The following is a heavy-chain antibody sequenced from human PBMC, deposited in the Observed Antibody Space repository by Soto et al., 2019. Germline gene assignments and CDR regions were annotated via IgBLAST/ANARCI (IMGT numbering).Heavy chain of an antibody. D-gene: IGHD3-9*01. CDR3: ARDQYYDILTGYYNPTDYDMDV. Sequence: GASVKVSCKASGGTFSSYAISWVRQAPGQGLEWMGGIIPIFGTANYAQKFQGRVTITADTSTSTAYMELRSLRSDDTAVYYCARDQYYDILTGYYNPTDYDMDVWGQGTTVTVSS. J-gene: IGHJ6*02. V-gene: IGHV1-69*06. CDR1: GGTFSSYA. CDR2: IIPIFGTA.